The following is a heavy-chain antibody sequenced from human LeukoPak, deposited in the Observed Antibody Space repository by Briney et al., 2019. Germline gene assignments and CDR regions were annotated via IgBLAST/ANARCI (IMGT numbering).Heavy chain of an antibody. J-gene: IGHJ5*02. CDR1: GFTFSGSA. CDR3: TRFSGFDP. Sequence: GGSLRLSCAASGFTFSGSAMPWVRQASGKGLEWVGRIRSKANSYATAYAASVKGRFTISRDDSKNTAYLQMNSLKTEDTAVYYCTRFSGFDPWGQGTLVTVSS. D-gene: IGHD2-15*01. CDR2: IRSKANSYAT. V-gene: IGHV3-73*01.